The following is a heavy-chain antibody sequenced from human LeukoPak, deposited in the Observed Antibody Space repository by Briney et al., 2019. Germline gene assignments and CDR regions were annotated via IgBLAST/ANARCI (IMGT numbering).Heavy chain of an antibody. Sequence: SETLSLTCNVSGGSISSSSYYWGWIRQPPGKGLEWTGSIHYGGSAYYNPSLKSRVTMSVDTSKNQFSLKLSSVTAADTAVYYCARPYGGSTNFDYWGQGTLVTVSS. D-gene: IGHD4-23*01. V-gene: IGHV4-39*01. J-gene: IGHJ4*02. CDR3: ARPYGGSTNFDY. CDR1: GGSISSSSYY. CDR2: IHYGGSA.